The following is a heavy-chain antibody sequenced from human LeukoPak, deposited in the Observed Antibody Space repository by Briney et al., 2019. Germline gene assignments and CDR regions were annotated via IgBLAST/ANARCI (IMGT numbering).Heavy chain of an antibody. CDR2: IYTSGST. CDR3: ARDTKQLLYFPYDY. D-gene: IGHD2-2*02. J-gene: IGHJ4*02. CDR1: GGSISSYY. Sequence: PSETLSLTCTVSGGSISSYYWSWIRQPAGKGLEWIGRIYTSGSTNYNPSLKSRVTMSVDTSKNQFSLKLSSVTAADTAVYYCARDTKQLLYFPYDYWGQGTLVTVSS. V-gene: IGHV4-4*07.